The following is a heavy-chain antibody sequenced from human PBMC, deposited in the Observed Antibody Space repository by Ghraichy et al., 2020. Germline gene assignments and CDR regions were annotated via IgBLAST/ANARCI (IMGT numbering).Heavy chain of an antibody. CDR1: GGSISSYY. Sequence: SETLSLTCTVSGGSISSYYWSWIRQPPGKGLEWIGYIYYSGSTNYKPSLKSRVTISVDTSKNQLSLKLSSVTAADMAVYYCARLWGWGFDYWGQGTLVTVSS. CDR3: ARLWGWGFDY. J-gene: IGHJ4*02. V-gene: IGHV4-59*01. D-gene: IGHD4/OR15-4a*01. CDR2: IYYSGST.